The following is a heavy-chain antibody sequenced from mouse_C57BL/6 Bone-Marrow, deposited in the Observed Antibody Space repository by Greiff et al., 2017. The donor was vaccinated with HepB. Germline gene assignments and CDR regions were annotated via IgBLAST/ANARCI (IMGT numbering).Heavy chain of an antibody. J-gene: IGHJ2*01. V-gene: IGHV1-81*01. CDR1: GYTFTSYG. Sequence: VQLQESGAELARPGASVKLSCKASGYTFTSYGISWVKQRTGQGLEWIGEIYPRSGNTYYNAKFKGKATLTADKSSSTAYMELRSLTSEDSAVYFCARGDYYGSSSGYFDYWGQGTTLTVSS. D-gene: IGHD1-1*01. CDR3: ARGDYYGSSSGYFDY. CDR2: IYPRSGNT.